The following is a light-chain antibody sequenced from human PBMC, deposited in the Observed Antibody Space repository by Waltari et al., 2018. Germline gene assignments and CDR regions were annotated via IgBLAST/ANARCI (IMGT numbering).Light chain of an antibody. CDR1: QSVTRA. CDR3: QHYLRLPVT. V-gene: IGKV3-20*01. Sequence: EIVLTQSPGTLSLSPGESATLSCRTSQSVTRALAWYQQKPGQAPRLLIYGASNRATGIPDRLGGSGSGTDFSLTISSLEPEDFAVYYCQHYLRLPVTFGQGTKVEVK. J-gene: IGKJ1*01. CDR2: GAS.